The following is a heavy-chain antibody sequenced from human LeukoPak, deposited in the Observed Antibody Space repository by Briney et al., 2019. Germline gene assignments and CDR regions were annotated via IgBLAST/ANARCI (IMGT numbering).Heavy chain of an antibody. CDR1: GFTFSSYG. CDR3: AKDHY. V-gene: IGHV3-30*18. J-gene: IGHJ4*02. Sequence: GRSLRLSCAASGFTFSSYGMHWDRQAPGKGLEWVAVISYDGSNKYYADSVKGRFTISRDNSKNTLYLQMNSLRAEDTAVYYCAKDHYWGQGTLVTVSS. CDR2: ISYDGSNK.